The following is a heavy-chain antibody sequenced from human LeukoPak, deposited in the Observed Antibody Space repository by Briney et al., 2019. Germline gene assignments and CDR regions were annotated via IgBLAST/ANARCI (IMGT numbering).Heavy chain of an antibody. D-gene: IGHD3-3*01. J-gene: IGHJ4*02. CDR1: GFTFSSYG. Sequence: GGSLRLSCAASGFTFSSYGMHWVRQAPGKGLEWVAFIRYDGSNKYYADSVKGRFTISRDNSKNTLYLQMNSLRAEDTAVYYCAKDHDPYYDFWSGYQTRYYFDYWGQGTLVTVSS. V-gene: IGHV3-30*02. CDR2: IRYDGSNK. CDR3: AKDHDPYYDFWSGYQTRYYFDY.